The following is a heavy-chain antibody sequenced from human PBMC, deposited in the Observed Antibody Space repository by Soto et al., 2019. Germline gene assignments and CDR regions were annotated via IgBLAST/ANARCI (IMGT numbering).Heavy chain of an antibody. CDR2: ITVYNGNT. J-gene: IGHJ3*02. Sequence: QVQLGQSGAEVKKPGAAVKVSCKASGYTFTSYGITWVRQAPGQGLEWMGWITVYNGNTNYAQKLQGRVTMTTDTSTGTAYMELRSLRSDDTAVYYCARAIQRWAFDIWGQGTMVTVSS. D-gene: IGHD5-18*01. CDR3: ARAIQRWAFDI. V-gene: IGHV1-18*01. CDR1: GYTFTSYG.